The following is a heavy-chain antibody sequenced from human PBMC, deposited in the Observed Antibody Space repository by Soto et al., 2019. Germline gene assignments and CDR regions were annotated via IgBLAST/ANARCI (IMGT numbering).Heavy chain of an antibody. Sequence: SETLSLTCTVSGGSISSSSYYWGWIRQPPGKGLEWIESIYYSGSTFYSPSLRSRVTISVDTSKNQFSLRVSSVTAADTAVYYCAREYSSAPDYWGQGTLVTVSS. V-gene: IGHV4-39*02. CDR2: IYYSGST. J-gene: IGHJ4*02. D-gene: IGHD6-25*01. CDR1: GGSISSSSYY. CDR3: AREYSSAPDY.